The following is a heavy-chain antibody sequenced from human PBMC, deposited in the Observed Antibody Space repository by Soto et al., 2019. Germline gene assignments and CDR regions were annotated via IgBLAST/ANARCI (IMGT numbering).Heavy chain of an antibody. D-gene: IGHD5-12*01. CDR3: AKWRLRWNAFDI. V-gene: IGHV3-23*01. CDR1: GFTFSSYA. J-gene: IGHJ3*02. Sequence: EVQLLESGGGLVQPGGSLRLSCAASGFTFSSYAMSWVRQAPGKGLEWVSAISGSGGSTYYADSVKGRFTISRDNSQNTLYLQMNSLRAEDTAVYYCAKWRLRWNAFDIWGQGTMVTVSS. CDR2: ISGSGGST.